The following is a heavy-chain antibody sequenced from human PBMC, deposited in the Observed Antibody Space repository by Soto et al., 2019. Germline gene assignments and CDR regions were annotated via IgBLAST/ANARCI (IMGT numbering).Heavy chain of an antibody. CDR3: ARASIQLWSYFDY. Sequence: QVQLVESGGSVVQPGRSLRLSCAASGFTFSSYAMHWVRQAPGKGLEWVAVISYDGSNKYYADSVKGRFTISRDNSKNTLYLQMNSLRAEDTAVYYCARASIQLWSYFDYWGQGTLVTVSS. CDR1: GFTFSSYA. CDR2: ISYDGSNK. J-gene: IGHJ4*02. D-gene: IGHD5-18*01. V-gene: IGHV3-30-3*01.